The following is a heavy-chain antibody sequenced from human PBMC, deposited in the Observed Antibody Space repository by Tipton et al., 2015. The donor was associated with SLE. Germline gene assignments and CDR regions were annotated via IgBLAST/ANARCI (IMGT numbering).Heavy chain of an antibody. CDR3: TRDRTPDYYYYYMDV. V-gene: IGHV4-61*02. J-gene: IGHJ6*03. CDR2: ISSTGST. CDR1: GGSISSGSYY. Sequence: TLSLTCTVSGGSISSGSYYWSWIRQPAGKGLEWIGRISSTGSTNYNPSLKSRVTMSVDTSENQFSLRVTSVTAADSAIYYCTRDRTPDYYYYYMDVWGKGTTVTVSS. D-gene: IGHD2-15*01.